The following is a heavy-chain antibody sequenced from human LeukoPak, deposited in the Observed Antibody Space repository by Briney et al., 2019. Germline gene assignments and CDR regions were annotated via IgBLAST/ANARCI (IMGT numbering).Heavy chain of an antibody. CDR2: ICPGDSDS. CDR3: ARLIGRGSYPFT. J-gene: IGHJ5*02. D-gene: IGHD3-16*01. V-gene: IGHV5-51*01. CDR1: GYSFTGYW. Sequence: GEPLEISCQGSGYSFTGYWIGWVPQLPGKGREWMGIICPGDSDSRYSPSLQGQVTISAATPISTAYLQWSSLKASDPAMYYCARLIGRGSYPFTWGQGTLGTVSS.